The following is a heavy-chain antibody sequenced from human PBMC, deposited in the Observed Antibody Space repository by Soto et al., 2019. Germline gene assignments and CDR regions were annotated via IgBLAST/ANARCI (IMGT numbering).Heavy chain of an antibody. J-gene: IGHJ5*02. CDR1: GSTFGDNS. Sequence: GGSLRLSCQASGSTFGDNSMGWTRQAPGKGLEWVSYISSSSSYTNYADSVKGRFTISRDNAKNSLYLQMNSLRAEDTAVYYCARGSSSWFDPWGQGTLVTVSS. CDR2: ISSSSSYT. CDR3: ARGSSSWFDP. V-gene: IGHV3-11*06. D-gene: IGHD6-13*01.